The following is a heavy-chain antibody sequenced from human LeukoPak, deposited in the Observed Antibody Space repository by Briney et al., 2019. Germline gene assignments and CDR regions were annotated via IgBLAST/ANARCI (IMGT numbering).Heavy chain of an antibody. D-gene: IGHD2-15*01. Sequence: SETLSLTCTVSGGSISSSSYYWGWIRQPPGKGLEWIGSIYYSGSTYYKPSPKSRVTISVDTSKNQFSLKLSSVTAADTAVYYCARSRRYCSGARCHEDAFDIWGQGTMVTVSS. CDR1: GGSISSSSYY. V-gene: IGHV4-39*01. CDR2: IYYSGST. J-gene: IGHJ3*02. CDR3: ARSRRYCSGARCHEDAFDI.